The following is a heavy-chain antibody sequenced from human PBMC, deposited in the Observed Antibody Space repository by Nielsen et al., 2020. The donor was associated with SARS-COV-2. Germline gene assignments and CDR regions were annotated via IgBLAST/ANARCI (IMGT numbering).Heavy chain of an antibody. V-gene: IGHV3-21*01. Sequence: GGSLRLSCAASGFTFSSYSMNWVRQAPGKGLEWVSSISSSSSYIYYADSVKGRFTISRDNAKNSLYLQMNSLRAEDTAVYYCARDHYYDSSGYSACDAFDIWGQGTMVTVSS. CDR3: ARDHYYDSSGYSACDAFDI. J-gene: IGHJ3*02. D-gene: IGHD3-22*01. CDR2: ISSSSSYI. CDR1: GFTFSSYS.